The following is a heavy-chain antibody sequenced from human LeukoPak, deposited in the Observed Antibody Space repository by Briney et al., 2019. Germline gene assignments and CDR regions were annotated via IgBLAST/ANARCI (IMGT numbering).Heavy chain of an antibody. CDR2: ISYSGTT. CDR3: ARDAYCSSTSCYFDI. D-gene: IGHD2-2*01. J-gene: IGHJ3*02. V-gene: IGHV4-59*01. CDR1: GGSISSYY. Sequence: SETLSLTCTVSGGSISSYYWSWIRQPPGKGLEWIGYISYSGTTNHNPSLKSRVTISVDTSKNHFSLELSSVTAADTALYYCARDAYCSSTSCYFDIWGQGTMVTVSS.